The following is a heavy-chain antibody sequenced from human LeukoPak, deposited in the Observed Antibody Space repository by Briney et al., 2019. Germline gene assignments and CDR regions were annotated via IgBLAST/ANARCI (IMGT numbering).Heavy chain of an antibody. J-gene: IGHJ6*02. V-gene: IGHV3-11*01. CDR3: ARGGLGFNSYGMDV. D-gene: IGHD2-15*01. CDR2: ISSSGRTI. Sequence: GGSLRLSCTASGFTFSDYYMSWIRKAPGQGLERVSYISSSGRTIYYADSVKGRFTISRDNAKNSLYLQMNSLRAEDTAVYYCARGGLGFNSYGMDVWGQGTTVTVSS. CDR1: GFTFSDYY.